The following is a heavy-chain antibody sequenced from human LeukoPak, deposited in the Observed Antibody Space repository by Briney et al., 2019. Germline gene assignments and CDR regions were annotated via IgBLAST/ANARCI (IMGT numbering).Heavy chain of an antibody. J-gene: IGHJ6*04. CDR1: GGSLSGYY. Sequence: SETLSLTCAVYGGSLSGYYWSWIRQPPGKGLEWIGEINHSGSTNYNPSLKSRVTISVDTSKNQFSLKLSSVTAADTAVYYCARAPIVVVPAAMSYGMDVWGKGTTVTVSS. CDR2: INHSGST. CDR3: ARAPIVVVPAAMSYGMDV. V-gene: IGHV4-34*01. D-gene: IGHD2-2*01.